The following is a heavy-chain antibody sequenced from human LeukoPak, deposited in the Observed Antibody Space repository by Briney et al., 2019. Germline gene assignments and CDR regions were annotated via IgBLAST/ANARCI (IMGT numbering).Heavy chain of an antibody. J-gene: IGHJ3*02. D-gene: IGHD1-14*01. CDR3: AKDPLTGGAFDI. CDR1: GFTSSNFA. V-gene: IGHV3-30*02. CDR2: IRYDGSNK. Sequence: GGSLRLSCEASGFTSSNFAVHWVRQPPGKGLEWVAFIRYDGSNKYYADSVKGRFTISRDNSKNTLYLQMNSLRAEDTAVYYCAKDPLTGGAFDIWGQGTMVTVSS.